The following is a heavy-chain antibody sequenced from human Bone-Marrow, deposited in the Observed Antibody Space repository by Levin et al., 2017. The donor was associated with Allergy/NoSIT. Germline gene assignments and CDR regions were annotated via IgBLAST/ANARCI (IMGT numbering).Heavy chain of an antibody. J-gene: IGHJ4*02. CDR1: GYPFTNYY. Sequence: GESLKISCKASGYPFTNYYIHWVRQAPGGGVEWMGGINPTGGGTKYAQMLQGRVTMTRDTSTSTVYMELSSLTVEDTAVYYCAKADINPGYSSTWYFAFWGQGTLVTVSS. V-gene: IGHV1-46*04. D-gene: IGHD6-13*01. CDR3: AKADINPGYSSTWYFAF. CDR2: INPTGGGT.